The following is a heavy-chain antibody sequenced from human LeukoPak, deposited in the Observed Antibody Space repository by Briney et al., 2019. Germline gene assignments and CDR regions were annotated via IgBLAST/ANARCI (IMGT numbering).Heavy chain of an antibody. Sequence: GGSLRLSCAAYEFTFEYFAMTWVRQAPGRGLEWVSGINGRGDSRHYADSVRGRFTISRDNSKNTLQLQMNSLRVEDTAVYYCVKETNSGWYDYWGQGKMVSVSS. CDR1: EFTFEYFA. CDR2: INGRGDSR. V-gene: IGHV3-23*01. D-gene: IGHD6-19*01. CDR3: VKETNSGWYDY. J-gene: IGHJ4*02.